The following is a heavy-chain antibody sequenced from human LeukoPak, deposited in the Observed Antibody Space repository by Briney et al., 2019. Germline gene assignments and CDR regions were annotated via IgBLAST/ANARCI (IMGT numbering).Heavy chain of an antibody. Sequence: GGSLRLSCAASGFTFSSYSMNWVRQAPGKGLEWVSSISSSSSYIYYADSVKGRFTISRDNAKNSLYLQMNSLRAEDTAVYYCARGDYYDSSGYYYDYYWGQGTLVTVSS. CDR3: ARGDYYDSSGYYYDYY. J-gene: IGHJ4*02. D-gene: IGHD3-22*01. V-gene: IGHV3-21*01. CDR1: GFTFSSYS. CDR2: ISSSSSYI.